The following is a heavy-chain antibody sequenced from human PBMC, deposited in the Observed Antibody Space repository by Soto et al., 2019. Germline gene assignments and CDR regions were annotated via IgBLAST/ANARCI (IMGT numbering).Heavy chain of an antibody. CDR2: TYYRSKWYN. D-gene: IGHD6-13*01. Sequence: SQTLSLTCAISGDSVSSNSAAWNWIRQSPSRGLEWLGRTYYRSKWYNDYAVSVKSRITINPDTSKNQFSLQLNSVTPEDTAVYYCARDIANTQLRPERQQLVRMFDYWGQGTLVTVSS. J-gene: IGHJ4*02. V-gene: IGHV6-1*01. CDR3: ARDIANTQLRPERQQLVRMFDY. CDR1: GDSVSSNSAA.